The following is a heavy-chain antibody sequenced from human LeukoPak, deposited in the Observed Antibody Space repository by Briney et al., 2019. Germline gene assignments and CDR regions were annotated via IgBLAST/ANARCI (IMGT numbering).Heavy chain of an antibody. V-gene: IGHV4-59*11. Sequence: SETLSLTCGVSGGSISSHYWSWIRQPPGKGLEWIGFIYYTGRTRYNPSLQSRVTISVGTSENKFSLMLTSVTAADTAVYYCARLLDNDNSGDPDTFDVWGQGTVVTVSS. J-gene: IGHJ3*01. D-gene: IGHD3-22*01. CDR1: GGSISSHY. CDR2: IYYTGRT. CDR3: ARLLDNDNSGDPDTFDV.